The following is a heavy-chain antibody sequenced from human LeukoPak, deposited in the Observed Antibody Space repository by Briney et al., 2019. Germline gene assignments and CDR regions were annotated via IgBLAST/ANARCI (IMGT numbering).Heavy chain of an antibody. V-gene: IGHV3-48*01. CDR3: ARDLGDYALY. J-gene: IGHJ4*02. CDR2: ISASRGIT. CDR1: GFNYSSYT. Sequence: GSLRLSCAASGFNYSSYTMNWVRQAPGMGLEWLSYISASRGITYYADSVKGRFTISRDNSKNTLYLQMNSLRAEDTAVYYCARDLGDYALYWGQGTLVTVSS. D-gene: IGHD4-17*01.